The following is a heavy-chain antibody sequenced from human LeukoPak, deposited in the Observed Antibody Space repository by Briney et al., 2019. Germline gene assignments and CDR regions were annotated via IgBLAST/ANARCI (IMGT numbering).Heavy chain of an antibody. Sequence: PSETLSLTCTVSGGSISSYYWSWIRQPPGKGLEWIGYIYYSGSTNYNPSLKSRVTVSVDTSKNQFSLKLSSVTAADTAVYYCARQYSSGWYGRALPGYYYYGMDVWGQGTTVTVSS. CDR3: ARQYSSGWYGRALPGYYYYGMDV. D-gene: IGHD6-19*01. CDR2: IYYSGST. V-gene: IGHV4-59*08. J-gene: IGHJ6*02. CDR1: GGSISSYY.